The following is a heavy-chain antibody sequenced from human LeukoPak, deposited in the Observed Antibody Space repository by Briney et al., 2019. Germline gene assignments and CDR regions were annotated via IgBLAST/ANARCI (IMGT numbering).Heavy chain of an antibody. J-gene: IGHJ4*02. CDR3: ASSNYYDSSGFDY. CDR1: GFTFSSYG. CDR2: ISGSGGST. V-gene: IGHV3-23*01. Sequence: GGSLRLSCAASGFTFSSYGMGWVRQAPGKGLEWVSAISGSGGSTYYADSVKGRFTISRDNSKNTLYLQMNSLRAEDTAVYYCASSNYYDSSGFDYWGQGTLVTVSS. D-gene: IGHD3-22*01.